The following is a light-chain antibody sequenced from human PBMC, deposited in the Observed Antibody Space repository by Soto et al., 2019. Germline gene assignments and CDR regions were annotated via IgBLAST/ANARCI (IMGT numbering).Light chain of an antibody. V-gene: IGKV1-39*01. CDR2: AAS. CDR1: QSISSY. Sequence: DIQMTQSPSSLSASVGDRVTITCRASQSISSYLNWYQQKPGKAPKRLIYAASSLQRGVPSRFSGRGSGTDFPLTISSLQPEDFATYYCQRSYSTPLTFGGGTKVEIK. J-gene: IGKJ4*01. CDR3: QRSYSTPLT.